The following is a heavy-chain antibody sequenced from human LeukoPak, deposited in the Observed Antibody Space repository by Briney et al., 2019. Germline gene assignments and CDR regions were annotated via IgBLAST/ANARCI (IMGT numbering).Heavy chain of an antibody. Sequence: GGSLRLSCAASGFTFSSYAMSWVRQAPGKGLEWVSAISGSGGSTYYADSVKGRFTISRDNSKNTLYLQMNSLRAEDTAVYYCAKDQDVAAAGTWGSIDYWGQGTLVTVSS. V-gene: IGHV3-23*01. J-gene: IGHJ4*02. CDR3: AKDQDVAAAGTWGSIDY. CDR1: GFTFSSYA. CDR2: ISGSGGST. D-gene: IGHD6-13*01.